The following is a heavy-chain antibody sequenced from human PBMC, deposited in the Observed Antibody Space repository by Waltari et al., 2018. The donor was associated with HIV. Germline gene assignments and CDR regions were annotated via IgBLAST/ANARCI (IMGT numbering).Heavy chain of an antibody. CDR2: IDPSDSYT. Sequence: EVQLVQSGAEVKKPGESLRISCKGSGYSFTSYWISWVRQMPGKGLEWMGRIDPSDSYTNYSPSFQGHVTISADKSISTAYLQWSSLKASDTAMYYCARPRYHDREERYYFDYWGQGTLVTVSS. V-gene: IGHV5-10-1*01. CDR3: ARPRYHDREERYYFDY. CDR1: GYSFTSYW. D-gene: IGHD3-10*02. J-gene: IGHJ4*02.